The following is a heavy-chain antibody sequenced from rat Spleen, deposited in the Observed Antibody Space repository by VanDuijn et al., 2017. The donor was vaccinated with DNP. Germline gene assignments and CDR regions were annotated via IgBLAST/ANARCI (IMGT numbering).Heavy chain of an antibody. D-gene: IGHD1-11*01. Sequence: EVQLVESGGALVQPGRSLKLSCAASGFTFSDYYMAWVRQPPTEGLAWVAYIGYDGDSNYNGDSVQGRFTISRDNAKSTLYLQMNSLRSEDMATYYCARYSLRRVWDYWGQGVMVTVSS. V-gene: IGHV5-22*01. CDR1: GFTFSDYY. CDR2: IGYDGDSN. CDR3: ARYSLRRVWDY. J-gene: IGHJ2*01.